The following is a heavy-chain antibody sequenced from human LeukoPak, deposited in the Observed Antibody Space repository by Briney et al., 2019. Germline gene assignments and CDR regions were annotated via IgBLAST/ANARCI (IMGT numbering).Heavy chain of an antibody. V-gene: IGHV1-69*13. D-gene: IGHD6-6*01. CDR2: IIPIFGTA. CDR3: ARGGGYSSSVGY. CDR1: GYTFTSYG. Sequence: SVKVSCKASGYTFTSYGISWVRQAPGQGLEWMGGIIPIFGTANYAQKFQGRVTITADESTSTAYMELSSLRSEDTAVYYCARGGGYSSSVGYWGQGTLVTVSS. J-gene: IGHJ4*02.